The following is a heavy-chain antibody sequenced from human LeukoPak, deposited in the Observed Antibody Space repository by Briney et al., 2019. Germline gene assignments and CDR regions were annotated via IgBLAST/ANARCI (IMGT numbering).Heavy chain of an antibody. CDR1: GFTFRSYW. CDR3: ARDVGLAAGGMMDALDI. J-gene: IGHJ3*02. V-gene: IGHV3-7*05. Sequence: GGSLRLSRAASGFTFRSYWMNWVRQAPGKGLEWVANIKQDGSEKYYADSVKGRLTISRDNAKSSMYLQMNSLRAEDTAVYYCARDVGLAAGGMMDALDIWGQGTMVTVSS. CDR2: IKQDGSEK. D-gene: IGHD6-13*01.